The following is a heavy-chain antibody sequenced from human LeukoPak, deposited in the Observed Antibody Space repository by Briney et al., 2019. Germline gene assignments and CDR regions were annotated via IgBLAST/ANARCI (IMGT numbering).Heavy chain of an antibody. CDR1: GGSVTSSSFY. V-gene: IGHV4-39*07. Sequence: SETLSLTCTLSGGSVTSSSFYWAWIRQPPGKGLECIGTIYYSGITYYHSSLKSRVTISVDTSKNQFSLRLNSVTAADTAVYFCAKSGPAAGRPDAFDIWGQGTMVTVSS. CDR3: AKSGPAAGRPDAFDI. D-gene: IGHD2-2*01. CDR2: IYYSGIT. J-gene: IGHJ3*02.